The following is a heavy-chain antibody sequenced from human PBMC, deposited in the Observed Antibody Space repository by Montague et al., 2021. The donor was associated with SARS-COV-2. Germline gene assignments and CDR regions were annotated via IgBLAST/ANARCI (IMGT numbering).Heavy chain of an antibody. CDR2: ISSSSSTI. V-gene: IGHV3-48*02. CDR1: GFTFSSYS. Sequence: SLRLSCAASGFTFSSYSMNWVRQAPGKGLECVSYISSSSSTIYYADSVKGRFTISRDNAKNSLYLQMNSLRDEDTAVYYCASGRYKNMARGVPWGQGTLVTVSS. CDR3: ASGRYKNMARGVP. J-gene: IGHJ5*02. D-gene: IGHD3-10*01.